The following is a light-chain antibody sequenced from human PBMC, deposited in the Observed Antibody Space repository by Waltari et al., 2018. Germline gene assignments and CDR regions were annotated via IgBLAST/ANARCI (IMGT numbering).Light chain of an antibody. CDR3: NSRDSSGNHLWV. CDR1: SLRSSY. Sequence: SSELTQDPAVSVALGQTVRITCQGDSLRSSYASWYQQKPGPAPVLVLDGKNNRPSGIPDRFSGSSSGNTASLTITGAQAEDEADYYCNSRDSSGNHLWVFGGGTKLTVL. CDR2: GKN. J-gene: IGLJ3*02. V-gene: IGLV3-19*01.